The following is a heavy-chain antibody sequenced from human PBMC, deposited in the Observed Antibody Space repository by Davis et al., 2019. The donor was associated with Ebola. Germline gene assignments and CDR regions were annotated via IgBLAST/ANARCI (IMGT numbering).Heavy chain of an antibody. D-gene: IGHD3-16*01. CDR2: TYYRSRWFA. CDR1: VDSLSSNTAA. V-gene: IGHV6-1*01. CDR3: ARDPPYDHGYDY. Sequence: SQTPSLTRAISVDSLSSNTAAWNWSRQSPSSGLEWLGSTYYRSRWFADYAVSVKSRMTLHPETSKNQFSLQLSSVTPEDTAVYYCARDPPYDHGYDYRGQGILVTVSS. J-gene: IGHJ4*02.